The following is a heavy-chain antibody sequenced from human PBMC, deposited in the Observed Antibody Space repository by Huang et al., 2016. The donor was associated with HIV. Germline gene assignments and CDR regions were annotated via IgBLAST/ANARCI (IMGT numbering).Heavy chain of an antibody. V-gene: IGHV3-7*01. D-gene: IGHD3-22*01. CDR1: GFTFSTYY. Sequence: EVQLVESGGGLVQPGGSLRLSCAASGFTFSTYYMSWVRQAPGKGLEWVANIKQDGSEKYYVDSVKGRFTISRDNAKNSLYLQMNSLRAEDTAVYYCARYVHWLLVWGQGTLVTVSS. J-gene: IGHJ4*02. CDR3: ARYVHWLLV. CDR2: IKQDGSEK.